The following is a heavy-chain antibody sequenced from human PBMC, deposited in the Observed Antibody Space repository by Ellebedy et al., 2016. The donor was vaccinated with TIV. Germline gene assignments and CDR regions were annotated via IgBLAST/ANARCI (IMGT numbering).Heavy chain of an antibody. CDR1: GFTFSSYA. J-gene: IGHJ4*02. V-gene: IGHV3-30-3*01. CDR2: ISYDGSNK. CDR3: ARGGGYGSGSYCGY. Sequence: GGSLRLSXAASGFTFSSYAMHWVRQAPGKGLEWVAVISYDGSNKYYADSVKGRFTISRDNSKNTLYLQMNSLRAEDTAVYYCARGGGYGSGSYCGYWGQGTLVTVSS. D-gene: IGHD3-10*01.